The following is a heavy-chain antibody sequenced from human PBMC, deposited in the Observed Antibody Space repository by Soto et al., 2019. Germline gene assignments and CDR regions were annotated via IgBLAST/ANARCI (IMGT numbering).Heavy chain of an antibody. CDR2: ISSSGSTI. CDR1: GFTFSDYY. CDR3: ARDSQPDYGDYVERQGSNWFDP. V-gene: IGHV3-11*01. D-gene: IGHD4-17*01. J-gene: IGHJ5*02. Sequence: GGSLRLSCAASGFTFSDYYMSWIRQAPGKGLEWVSYISSSGSTIYYADSVKGRFTISRDNAKNSLYLQMNSLRAEDTAVYYCARDSQPDYGDYVERQGSNWFDPWGQGTLVTVSS.